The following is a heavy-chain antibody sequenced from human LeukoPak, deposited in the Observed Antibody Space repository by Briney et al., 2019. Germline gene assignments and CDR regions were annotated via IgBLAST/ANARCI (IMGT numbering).Heavy chain of an antibody. CDR2: ISATGGGT. Sequence: GASLRLSCAASGLTFSSYAMSWVRQAPGKGLEWVSTISATGGGTVYADSAKGRFTISRDNSENMLLLQMNSLRADDTAVYYCAKDWATLPSRLSPFDSWGQGILVTVSS. D-gene: IGHD6-6*01. J-gene: IGHJ4*02. CDR3: AKDWATLPSRLSPFDS. CDR1: GLTFSSYA. V-gene: IGHV3-23*01.